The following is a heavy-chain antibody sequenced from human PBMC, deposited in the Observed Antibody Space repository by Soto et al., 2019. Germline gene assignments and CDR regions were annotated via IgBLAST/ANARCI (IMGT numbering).Heavy chain of an antibody. CDR2: IDPSDSYT. J-gene: IGHJ3*02. D-gene: IGHD6-13*01. V-gene: IGHV5-10-1*01. CDR1: GYSFAGYW. CDR3: ASPYSSSWAHAFDI. Sequence: VESLKISCNGSGYSFAGYWITWVRQKPGKGLEWMGRIDPSDSYTNYSPSFQGHVTISADKSISTAYLQWSSLKASDIAMYYCASPYSSSWAHAFDIWGQGTMVTVSS.